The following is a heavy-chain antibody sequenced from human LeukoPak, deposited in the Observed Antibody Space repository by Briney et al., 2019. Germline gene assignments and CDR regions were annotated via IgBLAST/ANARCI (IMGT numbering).Heavy chain of an antibody. CDR2: TNWNGGIT. J-gene: IGHJ3*02. D-gene: IGHD6-19*01. CDR3: AKPYSSGWFGAFDI. V-gene: IGHV3-20*04. CDR1: GFTLSNYW. Sequence: GGSLRLSCAASGFTLSNYWMGWVRRAPGKGLEWVSGTNWNGGITGYADSVKGRFTISRDNAKNSLYLQMNSLRAEDTALYYCAKPYSSGWFGAFDIWGQGTMVTVSS.